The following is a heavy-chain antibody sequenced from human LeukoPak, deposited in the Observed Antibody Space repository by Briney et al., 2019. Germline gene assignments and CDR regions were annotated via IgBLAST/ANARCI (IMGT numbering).Heavy chain of an antibody. J-gene: IGHJ6*03. D-gene: IGHD2-8*01. V-gene: IGHV1-2*06. CDR1: GYTFTGYY. Sequence: ASVKVSCKASGYTFTGYYMHWVRQAPGQGLEWMGRINPNSGGTNYAQKFQGRVTMTRDTSISTAYMELSRLRSDDTAVYYCAREVVLMVYADPDYYYYYMDVWGKGTTVTVSS. CDR3: AREVVLMVYADPDYYYYYMDV. CDR2: INPNSGGT.